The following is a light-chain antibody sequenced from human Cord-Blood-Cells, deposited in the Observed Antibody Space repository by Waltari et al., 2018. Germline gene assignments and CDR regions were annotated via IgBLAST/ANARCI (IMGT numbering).Light chain of an antibody. CDR1: QSIGSW. CDR3: QQYNSYWT. CDR2: DAS. V-gene: IGKV1-5*01. Sequence: DIQLTQSPSTLSASVGDRVTITRRASQSIGSWLAWYQQKPGKAPKLLIYDASSLESGVPSRFSGSGSGTEFTLTISSLQPDDFETYYCQQYNSYWTFGQGTKVEIK. J-gene: IGKJ1*01.